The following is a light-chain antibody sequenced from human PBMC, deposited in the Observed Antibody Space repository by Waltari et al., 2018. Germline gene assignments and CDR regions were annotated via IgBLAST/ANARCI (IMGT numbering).Light chain of an antibody. CDR3: SSHANTYNFAHVV. V-gene: IGLV2-23*02. CDR2: EVT. J-gene: IGLJ2*01. Sequence: QSALTQHASVSGSPGQSITISCTGTSSDIGTYNYVSWYQQLPGKAPKMMIYEVTKRPSGVSYRFSGSKSGNTASLTISGLRAEDEADYYCSSHANTYNFAHVVFGGGTKLTVL. CDR1: SSDIGTYNY.